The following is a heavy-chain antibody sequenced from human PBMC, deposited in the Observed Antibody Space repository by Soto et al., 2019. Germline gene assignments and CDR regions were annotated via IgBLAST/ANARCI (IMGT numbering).Heavy chain of an antibody. CDR3: ARGVQWELVQNDY. J-gene: IGHJ4*02. CDR2: ISSSSYI. V-gene: IGHV3-21*01. CDR1: GFTFSSYS. Sequence: PGGSLRLSCAASGFTFSSYSMNWVRQAPGKGLEWVSSISSSSYIYYADSVKGRSTISRDNAKNSLYLQMNSLRAEDTAVYYCARGVQWELVQNDYWGQGTLVTGSA. D-gene: IGHD1-26*01.